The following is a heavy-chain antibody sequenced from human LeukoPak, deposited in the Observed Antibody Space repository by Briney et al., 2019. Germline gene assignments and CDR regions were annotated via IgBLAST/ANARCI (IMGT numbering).Heavy chain of an antibody. D-gene: IGHD3-10*01. J-gene: IGHJ6*03. CDR3: ARGVRMDV. CDR1: GGSFSGYY. CDR2: INHSGST. Sequence: SETLSLTCAVYGGSFSGYYWSWIRQPPGKGLEWVGGINHSGSTNYNPSLKSRVTISVDTSKNPFSLKLSSVTAADTAVYYCARGVRMDVWGKGTTVTVSS. V-gene: IGHV4-34*01.